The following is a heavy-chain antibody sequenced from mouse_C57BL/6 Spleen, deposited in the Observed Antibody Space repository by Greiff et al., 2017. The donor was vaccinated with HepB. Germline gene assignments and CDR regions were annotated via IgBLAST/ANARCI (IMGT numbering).Heavy chain of an antibody. CDR2: INPNNGGT. CDR1: GYTFTDYY. Sequence: EVQLQQSGPELVKPGASVKISCKASGYTFTDYYMNWVKQSHGKSLEWIGDINPNNGGTSYNQKFKGKATLTVDKSSSTAYMELRSLTSEDSAVYYCARTTKGNYYAMDYWGQGTSVTVSS. CDR3: ARTTKGNYYAMDY. V-gene: IGHV1-26*01. D-gene: IGHD2-14*01. J-gene: IGHJ4*01.